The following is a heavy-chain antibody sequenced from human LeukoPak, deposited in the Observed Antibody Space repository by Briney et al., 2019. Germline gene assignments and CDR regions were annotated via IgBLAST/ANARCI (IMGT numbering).Heavy chain of an antibody. CDR3: ARDRYSSGWFYFDI. J-gene: IGHJ3*02. Sequence: SETLSLTCTVSGGSISSYYWSWIRQPPGEGLEWIGYIYYSGSTNYNPSLKSRVTISVDTSKNQFSLKLSSVTAADTAVYYCARDRYSSGWFYFDILGQGTMVTVSS. D-gene: IGHD6-19*01. CDR2: IYYSGST. CDR1: GGSISSYY. V-gene: IGHV4-59*01.